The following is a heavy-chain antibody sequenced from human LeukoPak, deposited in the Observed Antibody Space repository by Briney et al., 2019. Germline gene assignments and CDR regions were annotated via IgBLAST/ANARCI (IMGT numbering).Heavy chain of an antibody. V-gene: IGHV5-51*01. CDR3: ARLVILDIWTVFFDY. Sequence: GESLKISCKASGYNFVNNWIGWVRQMPGKGLEWMGIIYPGDSDTRYGPSFQGQVTISADKSLNTAYLQWISLKASDSAIYYCARLVILDIWTVFFDYWGQGSLVTVSS. CDR2: IYPGDSDT. CDR1: GYNFVNNW. D-gene: IGHD3/OR15-3a*01. J-gene: IGHJ4*02.